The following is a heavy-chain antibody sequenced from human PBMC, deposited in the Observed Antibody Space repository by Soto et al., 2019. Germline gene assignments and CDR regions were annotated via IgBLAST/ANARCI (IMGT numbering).Heavy chain of an antibody. CDR3: ARGRYGDY. V-gene: IGHV4-30-2*01. CDR2: IYHSGST. Sequence: PSETLSLTCAVSGGSISSGGYSWSWIRQPPGKGLEWIGYIYHSGSTYYNPSLKSRVTISVDRSKNQFSLKLSSVTAADTAVYYCARGRYGDYWGQGALVTVSS. CDR1: GGSISSGGYS. D-gene: IGHD1-1*01. J-gene: IGHJ4*02.